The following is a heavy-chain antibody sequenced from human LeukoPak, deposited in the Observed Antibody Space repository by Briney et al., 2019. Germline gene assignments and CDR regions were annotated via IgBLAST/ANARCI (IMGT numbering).Heavy chain of an antibody. J-gene: IGHJ6*04. CDR2: IKQDGSEK. Sequence: GGSLRLSFAASGFTFSSYWMSWVRQAPGKGLEWVANIKQDGSEKYYVASVKGRFIISRDNAKNSLYLQMSSLRAEDTAVYYCERDGKYDFWSGYYPSHYYYYGMDVWGEGTTVTVSS. D-gene: IGHD3-3*01. CDR3: ERDGKYDFWSGYYPSHYYYYGMDV. CDR1: GFTFSSYW. V-gene: IGHV3-7*01.